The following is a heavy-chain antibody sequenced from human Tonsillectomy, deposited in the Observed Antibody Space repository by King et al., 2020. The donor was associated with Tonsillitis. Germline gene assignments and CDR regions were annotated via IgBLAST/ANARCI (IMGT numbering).Heavy chain of an antibody. CDR3: ARDLFNRFLDY. CDR2: IGLYGSNK. Sequence: QLVESGGGVVQPGRSLRLSCAASGFTFSSYGMHWVRQPTGKGLEGVAFIGLYGSNKYYADPVRGRFTISRDHCKKTVFLQMNSLRAEDTAVYYCARDLFNRFLDYWGQGTLVAVSS. D-gene: IGHD1-14*01. V-gene: IGHV3-33*01. J-gene: IGHJ4*02. CDR1: GFTFSSYG.